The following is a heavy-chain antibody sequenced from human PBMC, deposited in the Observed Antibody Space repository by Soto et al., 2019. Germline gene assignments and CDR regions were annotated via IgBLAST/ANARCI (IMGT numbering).Heavy chain of an antibody. CDR3: ARDLGWELSYYYYGMDV. J-gene: IGHJ6*02. V-gene: IGHV3-11*06. CDR1: GFTFSDYY. Sequence: PVGSLRLSCAASGFTFSDYYMSWIRQAPGKGLEWVSYISSSSSYTNYADSVKGRFTISRDNAKNSLYLQMNSLRAEDTAVYYCARDLGWELSYYYYGMDVWGQGTTVTVSS. CDR2: ISSSSSYT. D-gene: IGHD1-26*01.